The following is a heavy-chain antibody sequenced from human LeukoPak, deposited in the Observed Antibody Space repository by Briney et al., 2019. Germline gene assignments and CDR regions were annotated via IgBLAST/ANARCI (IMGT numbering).Heavy chain of an antibody. CDR3: AREGNGGKGDFDY. V-gene: IGHV3-30-3*01. D-gene: IGHD4-23*01. Sequence: GGSLRLSCAASGFTFSSYAMHWVRQAPGKGLEWVAVISYDGSNKYYADSVKGRFTISRDNSKNTLYLQMNSLRAEDTAVYYCAREGNGGKGDFDYWGQGTPVTVSS. CDR2: ISYDGSNK. J-gene: IGHJ4*02. CDR1: GFTFSSYA.